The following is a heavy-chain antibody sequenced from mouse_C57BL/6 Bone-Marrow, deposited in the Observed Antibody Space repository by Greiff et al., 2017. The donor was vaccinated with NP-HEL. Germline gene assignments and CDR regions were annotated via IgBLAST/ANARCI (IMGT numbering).Heavy chain of an antibody. Sequence: VKLVESGPELVKPGASVKISCKASGYSFTSYYIHWVKQRPGQGLEWIGWIYPGSGNTKYNEKFKGKATLTADTSSSTAYMQLSSLTSEDSAVYYCARGGKFVYWGQGTLVTVSA. CDR2: IYPGSGNT. V-gene: IGHV1-66*01. CDR1: GYSFTSYY. J-gene: IGHJ3*01. CDR3: ARGGKFVY.